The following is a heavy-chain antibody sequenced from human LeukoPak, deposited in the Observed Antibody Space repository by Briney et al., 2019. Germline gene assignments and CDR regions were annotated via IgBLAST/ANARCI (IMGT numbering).Heavy chain of an antibody. Sequence: SETLSLTCTVSGGSISGYYWSWIRQPAGKGLEWIGRIYTSGSTNYNPSLKSRVTMSVDTSKNQFSLKLSSVTAADTAVYYCARGGDSSSWPFDYWGQGTLVTVSS. CDR2: IYTSGST. V-gene: IGHV4-4*07. D-gene: IGHD6-13*01. CDR1: GGSISGYY. CDR3: ARGGDSSSWPFDY. J-gene: IGHJ4*02.